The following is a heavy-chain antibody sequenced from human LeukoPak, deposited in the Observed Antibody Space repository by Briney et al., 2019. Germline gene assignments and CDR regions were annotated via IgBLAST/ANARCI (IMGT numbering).Heavy chain of an antibody. J-gene: IGHJ6*02. D-gene: IGHD6-19*01. CDR1: GFTFSSYG. Sequence: GGSLRLSCAASGFTFSSYGMHWVRQAPGKGLEWVAVISYDGSNKYYADSVKGRLTISRDNSKNTLYLQMNSLRAEDTAVYYCAKDWGSSGSYYYYYGMDVWGQGTTVTVSS. V-gene: IGHV3-30*18. CDR3: AKDWGSSGSYYYYYGMDV. CDR2: ISYDGSNK.